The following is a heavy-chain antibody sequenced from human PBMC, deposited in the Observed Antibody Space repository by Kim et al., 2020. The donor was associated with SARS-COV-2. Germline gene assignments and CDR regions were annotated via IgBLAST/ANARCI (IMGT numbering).Heavy chain of an antibody. CDR3: ARATQGYRYGPTRDGWFDP. CDR1: GYTFTGYY. V-gene: IGHV1-2*02. CDR2: INPNSGGT. D-gene: IGHD5-18*01. Sequence: ASVKVSCKASGYTFTGYYIHWVRQAPGQGLEWMGWINPNSGGTNDAQKFQGRVTMTRDTSVSTAYMELSRLRSDDTAVYYCARATQGYRYGPTRDGWFDPWGQGTLVTVSS. J-gene: IGHJ5*02.